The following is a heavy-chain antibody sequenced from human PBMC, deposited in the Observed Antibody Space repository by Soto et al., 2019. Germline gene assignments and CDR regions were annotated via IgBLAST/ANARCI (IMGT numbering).Heavy chain of an antibody. V-gene: IGHV3-33*01. J-gene: IGHJ2*01. CDR2: IWNDGSKK. D-gene: IGHD1-1*01. Sequence: AGGSLRLSCAASGFVYNTYAMHWVRLSPGKGLEWVALIWNDGSKKYYVDSVKGRFTISRDNSQNTLSLQMDSLRGEDTAVYFCVRGIPFQYSNNWLHWYFDLWGRGTQVTVSS. CDR1: GFVYNTYA. CDR3: VRGIPFQYSNNWLHWYFDL.